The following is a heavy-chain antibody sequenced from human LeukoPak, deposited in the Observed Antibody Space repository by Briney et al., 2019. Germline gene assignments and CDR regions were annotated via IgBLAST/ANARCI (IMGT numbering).Heavy chain of an antibody. CDR3: ASRPRGTYFFDH. CDR2: ISYDGSNK. D-gene: IGHD3-16*01. CDR1: GFTFSSYG. J-gene: IGHJ4*02. Sequence: PGGSLRLSCAASGFTFSSYGMHWVRQAPGKGLEWVAVISYDGSNKYYADSVKGRFTISRDNAKNTLYLQMNSLTAEDTAVYYCASRPRGTYFFDHWGQGTLVTVSS. V-gene: IGHV3-30*03.